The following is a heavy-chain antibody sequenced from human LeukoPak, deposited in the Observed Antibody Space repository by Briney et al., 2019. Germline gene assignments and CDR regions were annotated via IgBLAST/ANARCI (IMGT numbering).Heavy chain of an antibody. V-gene: IGHV4-61*02. CDR2: IYTSGST. D-gene: IGHD6-19*01. Sequence: PSETLSLTCTVSGGSISSGSYYWSWIRQPAGKGLEWIGRIYTSGSTNYNPSLKSRVTISVDTSKSQFSLKLSSVTAAETAVYYCARDSSGWYSAVYYFDYWGQGTLVTVSS. J-gene: IGHJ4*02. CDR1: GGSISSGSYY. CDR3: ARDSSGWYSAVYYFDY.